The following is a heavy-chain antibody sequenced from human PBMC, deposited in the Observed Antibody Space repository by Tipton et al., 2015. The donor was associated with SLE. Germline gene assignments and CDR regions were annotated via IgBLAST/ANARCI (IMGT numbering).Heavy chain of an antibody. V-gene: IGHV1-8*01. Sequence: QLVQSGAEVKKPGASVKVSCKASGYTFTSYDINWVRQATGQGLEWMGWMNPNSGNTGYAQKFQGRVTMTRNTSISTAYMELSRLRSEDTAVYYCSRCIGSCQHNWFDPWGQGTLVTVSS. J-gene: IGHJ5*02. D-gene: IGHD2-15*01. CDR3: SRCIGSCQHNWFDP. CDR1: GYTFTSYD. CDR2: MNPNSGNT.